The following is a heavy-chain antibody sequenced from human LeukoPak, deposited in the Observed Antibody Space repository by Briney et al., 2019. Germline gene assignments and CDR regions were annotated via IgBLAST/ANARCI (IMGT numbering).Heavy chain of an antibody. V-gene: IGHV3-48*01. CDR3: ARGIRETVDTDYYYYMDV. CDR1: GFTFSSYS. D-gene: IGHD5-18*01. J-gene: IGHJ6*03. CDR2: ISSRSSTI. Sequence: GGSLRLSCAASGFTFSSYSMNWVRQAPGKGLEWVSYISSRSSTIYYADSVKGRFTISRDNAKNSLYLQMNSLRAEDTAVYYCARGIRETVDTDYYYYMDVWGKGTTVTVSS.